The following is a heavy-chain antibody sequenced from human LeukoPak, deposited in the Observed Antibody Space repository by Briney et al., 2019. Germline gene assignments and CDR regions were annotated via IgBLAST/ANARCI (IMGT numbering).Heavy chain of an antibody. CDR2: GYGSGSA. V-gene: IGHV4-4*07. CDR1: GGSISSFY. Sequence: PSETLSLTCTVSGGSISSFYWTWIRQPAGKGLEWIGRGYGSGSANYSPSLNSRVTMSVDTSKNHFSLKLRSVTAADTVVYYCVIQSGSFFSWGQGAQVTVSS. CDR3: VIQSGSFFS. J-gene: IGHJ5*02. D-gene: IGHD1-26*01.